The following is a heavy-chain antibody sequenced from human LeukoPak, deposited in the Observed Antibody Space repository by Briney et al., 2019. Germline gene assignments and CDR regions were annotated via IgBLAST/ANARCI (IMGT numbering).Heavy chain of an antibody. D-gene: IGHD1-26*01. Sequence: SVKVSCKASGGTFSSYAISWVRQAPGQGLEWMGGIIPILGTANYAQKFQGRVTITADESTSTAYMELSSLRSEDTAVYYCARGRRGGWYSGSYTHWGQGTLVTVSS. CDR2: IIPILGTA. CDR1: GGTFSSYA. CDR3: ARGRRGGWYSGSYTH. V-gene: IGHV1-69*13. J-gene: IGHJ4*02.